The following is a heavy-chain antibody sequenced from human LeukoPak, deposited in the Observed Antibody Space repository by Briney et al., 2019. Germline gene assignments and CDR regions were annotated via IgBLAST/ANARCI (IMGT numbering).Heavy chain of an antibody. CDR3: ARAGGVVSDIVATEFDY. J-gene: IGHJ4*02. CDR1: GFTFTSYG. V-gene: IGHV3-33*08. Sequence: GGSLRLSCAASGFTFTSYGMHWVRQAPGKGLEWAAVIWYDGSNKYYADSVKGRFTISRDNSKNTLYLQMNSLRAEDTAVYYCARAGGVVSDIVATEFDYWGQGTLVTVSS. CDR2: IWYDGSNK. D-gene: IGHD5-12*01.